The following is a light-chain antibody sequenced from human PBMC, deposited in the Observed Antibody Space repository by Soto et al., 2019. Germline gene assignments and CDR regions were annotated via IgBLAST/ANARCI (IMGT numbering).Light chain of an antibody. J-gene: IGKJ5*01. CDR1: QSVSSY. Sequence: EIVLTQSPATLSLSPGERATLSCRASQSVSSYLAWYQQKPGQAPRLLIYDASNRATGIPARFSGSGSGTDFTLTISCLEPEDFAVYYCQQRSNWSLITFGQGTRLEIK. CDR3: QQRSNWSLIT. CDR2: DAS. V-gene: IGKV3-11*01.